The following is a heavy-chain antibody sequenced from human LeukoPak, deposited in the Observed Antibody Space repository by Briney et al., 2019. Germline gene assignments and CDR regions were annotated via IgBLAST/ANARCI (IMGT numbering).Heavy chain of an antibody. J-gene: IGHJ4*02. CDR3: ARGPGMVRGVRFDY. Sequence: PSETLSLTCTVSGGSISSYYWSWIRQPPGKGLEWIGYIYYSGSTNYNPSLESRVTISVDTSKNQFSLKLSSVTAADTAVYYCARGPGMVRGVRFDYWGQGTLVTVSS. V-gene: IGHV4-59*01. CDR1: GGSISSYY. D-gene: IGHD3-10*01. CDR2: IYYSGST.